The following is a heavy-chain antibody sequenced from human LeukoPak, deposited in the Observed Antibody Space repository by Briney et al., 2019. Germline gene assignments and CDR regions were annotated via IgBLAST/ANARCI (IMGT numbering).Heavy chain of an antibody. J-gene: IGHJ6*02. D-gene: IGHD6-13*01. CDR2: INHSGST. Sequence: SETLSLTCTVSGGSISSYYWSWIRQPPGKGLEWIGEINHSGSTNYNPSLKSRVTISVDTSKNQFSLKLSSVTAADTAVYYCARGRYSSSWSNYYYYYGMDVWGQGTTVTVSS. CDR1: GGSISSYY. V-gene: IGHV4-34*01. CDR3: ARGRYSSSWSNYYYYYGMDV.